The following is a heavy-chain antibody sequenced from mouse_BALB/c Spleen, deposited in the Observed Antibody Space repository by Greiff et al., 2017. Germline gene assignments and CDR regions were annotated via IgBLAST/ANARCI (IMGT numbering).Heavy chain of an antibody. J-gene: IGHJ1*01. D-gene: IGHD4-1*01. CDR1: GFTFSSFG. CDR3: ARAGTYFDV. CDR2: ISSGSSTI. V-gene: IGHV5-17*02. Sequence: EVMLVESGGGLVQPGGSRKLSCAASGFTFSSFGMHWVRQAPEKGLEWVAYISSGSSTIYYADTVKGRFTISRDNPKNTLFLQMTSLRSEDTAMYYCARAGTYFDVWGAGTTVTVSA.